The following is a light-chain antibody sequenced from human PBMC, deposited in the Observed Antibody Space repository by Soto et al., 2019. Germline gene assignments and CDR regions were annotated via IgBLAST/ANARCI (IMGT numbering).Light chain of an antibody. CDR3: QQRSNWPSLT. J-gene: IGKJ4*01. CDR2: DAS. V-gene: IGKV3-11*01. Sequence: EIVLTQSPATLSLSPGERATHYCRASQSVSSYLAWYQQKPGQAPRLLIYDASNRATGIPARFSGSGSGTDFTLTISSLEPEDFAVYYCQQRSNWPSLTFGGGTKVDIK. CDR1: QSVSSY.